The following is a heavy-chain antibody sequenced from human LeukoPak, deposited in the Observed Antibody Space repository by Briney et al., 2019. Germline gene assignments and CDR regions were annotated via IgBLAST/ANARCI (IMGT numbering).Heavy chain of an antibody. J-gene: IGHJ3*02. D-gene: IGHD6-6*01. CDR3: ARALSIATTVDI. V-gene: IGHV3-21*01. CDR2: LSSTSSYI. CDR1: GLLFSRQH. Sequence: GGSLTLSCAPSGLLFSRQHNNWLRQAPGGGLEWLVSLSSTSSYIYQADSVRGRSTISRDNAKDSEFLEMNRLRAEDTAVYYCARALSIATTVDILVRGTMATVS.